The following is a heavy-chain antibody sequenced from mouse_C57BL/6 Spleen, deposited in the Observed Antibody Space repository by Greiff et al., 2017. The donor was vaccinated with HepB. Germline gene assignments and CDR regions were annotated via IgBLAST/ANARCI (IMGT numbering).Heavy chain of an antibody. V-gene: IGHV1-50*01. D-gene: IGHD1-1*01. CDR3: ARGTTVVATDAMDY. CDR1: GYTFTSYW. J-gene: IGHJ4*01. Sequence: VQLQQPGAELVKPGASVKLSCKASGYTFTSYWMQWVKQRPGQGLEWIGEIDPSDSYTNYNQKFKGKATLTVDTSSSTAYRQLSSLTSEDAAVYYCARGTTVVATDAMDYWGQGTSVTVSS. CDR2: IDPSDSYT.